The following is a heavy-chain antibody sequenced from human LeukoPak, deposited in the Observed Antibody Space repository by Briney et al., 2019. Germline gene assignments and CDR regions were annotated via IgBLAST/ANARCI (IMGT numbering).Heavy chain of an antibody. V-gene: IGHV3-7*01. CDR3: ARVRGVGGAYYYYYYMDV. Sequence: PGGSLRLSCAASGFTFSSYWMSWVRQAPGKGLERVANIKQDGSEKYYVDSVEGRFTISRDNAKNSLYLQMNSLRAEDTAVYYCARVRGVGGAYYYYYYMDVWGKGTTVTISS. D-gene: IGHD1-26*01. J-gene: IGHJ6*03. CDR1: GFTFSSYW. CDR2: IKQDGSEK.